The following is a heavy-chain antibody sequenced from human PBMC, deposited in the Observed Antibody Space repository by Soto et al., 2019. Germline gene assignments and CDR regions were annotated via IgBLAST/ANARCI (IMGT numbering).Heavy chain of an antibody. D-gene: IGHD6-19*01. CDR3: ARDGIAVAGSFDY. V-gene: IGHV3-33*08. J-gene: IGHJ4*02. Sequence: GGSLRLSCAASGFTFSSYSMDWVRQAPGKGLEWVAVIWYDGSNKYYADSVKGRFTISRDNSKNTLYLQMNSLRAEDTAVYYCARDGIAVAGSFDYWGQGTLVTVSS. CDR2: IWYDGSNK. CDR1: GFTFSSYS.